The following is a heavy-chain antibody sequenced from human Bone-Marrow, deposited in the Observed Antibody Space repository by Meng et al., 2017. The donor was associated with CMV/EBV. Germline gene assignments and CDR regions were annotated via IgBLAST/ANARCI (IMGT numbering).Heavy chain of an antibody. Sequence: ASVKVSCKASGYTFTDYYMHWVRQAPGQGLEWMGWINPNSGGTNYAQKFQGRVTMTRDTSISTAYLELSRLRSDDTAVYYCARERGKFGAQPPAYWGQGTLVTGSS. CDR2: INPNSGGT. J-gene: IGHJ4*02. CDR1: GYTFTDYY. D-gene: IGHD3-10*01. CDR3: ARERGKFGAQPPAY. V-gene: IGHV1-2*02.